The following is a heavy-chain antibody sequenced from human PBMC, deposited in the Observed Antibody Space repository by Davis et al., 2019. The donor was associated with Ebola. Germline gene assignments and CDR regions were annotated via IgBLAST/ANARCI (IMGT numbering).Heavy chain of an antibody. D-gene: IGHD1-1*01. J-gene: IGHJ6*04. CDR1: GFTFSSFW. Sequence: GESLKISCAASGFTFSSFWMSWVRQAPGKGLEWVANIKQDGSDKYYMDSVKGRFTVSRDNAKNTVFLQMNSLGAEDTAVYYCAKDLGSGIAFYGMDGWGKGTTVTVSS. CDR2: IKQDGSDK. CDR3: AKDLGSGIAFYGMDG. V-gene: IGHV3-7*01.